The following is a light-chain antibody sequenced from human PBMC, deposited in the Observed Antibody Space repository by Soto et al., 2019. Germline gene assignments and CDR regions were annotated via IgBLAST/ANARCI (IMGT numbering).Light chain of an antibody. CDR3: QQYNTYPGT. V-gene: IGKV1-5*03. CDR1: QSISSW. J-gene: IGKJ1*01. Sequence: DIQITQSPSTLSASVGDRVTITCRASQSISSWLAWYQRKPGKAPKLLIYKASSLEGGVPSRFSGSGSGTEFTLTISSLKHDDFATYYCQQYNTYPGTFGQGTKVDIK. CDR2: KAS.